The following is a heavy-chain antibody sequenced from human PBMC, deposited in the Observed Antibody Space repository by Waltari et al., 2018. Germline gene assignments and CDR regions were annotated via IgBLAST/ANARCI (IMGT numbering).Heavy chain of an antibody. Sequence: QFQLVESGGGVVQPGRSLRLSCTASGFIFGNCNMHWVRQTPGQGLQWGAAISHEGSNKDYADSVKSRFTVSRDNSNNTLYLQINSLRADDTGIYFCVKYSGFDYFFDYWGQGTLVTVSS. J-gene: IGHJ4*02. CDR1: GFIFGNCN. CDR2: ISHEGSNK. V-gene: IGHV3-30*18. D-gene: IGHD5-12*01. CDR3: VKYSGFDYFFDY.